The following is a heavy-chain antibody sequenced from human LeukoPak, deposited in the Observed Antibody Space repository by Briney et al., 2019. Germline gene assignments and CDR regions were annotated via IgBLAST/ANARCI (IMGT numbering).Heavy chain of an antibody. Sequence: PSETLSLTCTVSGGSINGNIWAWIRQPAGKGREWIGRVFSSGSTNYNPSLTSRLTISVDNSKNQFSLRLSSVTAADTAMYYCARDTGLLRTLDIWGQGTMVTVGS. CDR2: VFSSGST. CDR1: GGSINGNI. CDR3: ARDTGLLRTLDI. J-gene: IGHJ3*02. V-gene: IGHV4-4*07. D-gene: IGHD1-26*01.